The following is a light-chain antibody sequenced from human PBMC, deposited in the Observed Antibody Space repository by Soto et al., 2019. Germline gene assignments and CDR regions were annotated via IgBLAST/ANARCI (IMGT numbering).Light chain of an antibody. CDR1: QSITTH. CDR3: QQSYSTPTPPT. J-gene: IGKJ2*01. V-gene: IGKV1-39*01. CDR2: AAS. Sequence: DIPMTQSPSSLSASVGDRVTITCRASQSITTHVNWYQQKPGKAPKLLIYAASILQSGVPSRFSGSGSGTDFTLTISGLQPEDFATYYCQQSYSTPTPPTFGQGTKLEIK.